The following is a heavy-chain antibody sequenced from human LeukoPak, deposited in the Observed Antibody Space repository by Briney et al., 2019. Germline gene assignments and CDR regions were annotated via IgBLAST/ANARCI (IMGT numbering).Heavy chain of an antibody. J-gene: IGHJ4*02. V-gene: IGHV3-30*02. Sequence: GGSLRLSCAASGFTFSSYGMHWVRQAPGKGLEWVAFIRYDGSNKYYADSVKGRFTISRDNSKNTLYLQMSSLRAEDTAVYYCAKDRPRIAAAGIFDYWGQGTLVTVSS. CDR3: AKDRPRIAAAGIFDY. CDR1: GFTFSSYG. D-gene: IGHD6-13*01. CDR2: IRYDGSNK.